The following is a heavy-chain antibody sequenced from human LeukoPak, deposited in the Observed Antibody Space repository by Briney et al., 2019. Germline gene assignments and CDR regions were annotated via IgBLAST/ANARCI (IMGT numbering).Heavy chain of an antibody. V-gene: IGHV3-23*01. CDR1: GSTFTNYA. CDR3: AKDGAVVGTMDAFDM. J-gene: IGHJ3*02. CDR2: VSTSGGGT. Sequence: PGGSLRLSCAASGSTFTNYAMSWVRQAPGKGLEWVSGVSTSGGGTYYADSVKGRFTISRDNSKNTLYLQMNSLRAEDTAVYYCAKDGAVVGTMDAFDMWGQGTLVTVSS. D-gene: IGHD6-19*01.